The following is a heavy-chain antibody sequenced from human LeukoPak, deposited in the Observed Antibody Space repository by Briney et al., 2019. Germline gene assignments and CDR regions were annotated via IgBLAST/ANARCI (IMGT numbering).Heavy chain of an antibody. J-gene: IGHJ6*02. D-gene: IGHD6-13*01. Sequence: GRSLRLSCAASGFTFSSYAMHWVRQAPGKGLEWVAVISYDGSNKYYADSVKGRFTISRDNSKNTLYLQMNSLRAEDTAVYYCAKDVSPTYSSSWWNYYYYGMDVWGQGTTVTVSS. V-gene: IGHV3-30*01. CDR1: GFTFSSYA. CDR2: ISYDGSNK. CDR3: AKDVSPTYSSSWWNYYYYGMDV.